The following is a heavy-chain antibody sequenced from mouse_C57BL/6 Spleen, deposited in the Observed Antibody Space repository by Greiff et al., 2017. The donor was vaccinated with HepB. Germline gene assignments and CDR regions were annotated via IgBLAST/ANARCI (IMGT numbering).Heavy chain of an antibody. V-gene: IGHV7-3*01. Sequence: EVQLVESGGGLVQPGGSLSLSCAASGFTFPDYYMSWVRQPPGKALEWLGFIRNKANGYTTEYSASVKGRFTISRDNSQSILYLQMNALRAEDSATYYCARYFYDYVPLFAYWGQGTLVTVSA. CDR3: ARYFYDYVPLFAY. CDR1: GFTFPDYY. D-gene: IGHD2-4*01. J-gene: IGHJ3*01. CDR2: IRNKANGYTT.